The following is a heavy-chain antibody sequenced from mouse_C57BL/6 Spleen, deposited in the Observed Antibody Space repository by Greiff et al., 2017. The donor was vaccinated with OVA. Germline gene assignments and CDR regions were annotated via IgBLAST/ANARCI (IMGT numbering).Heavy chain of an antibody. CDR1: GYTFTSYW. CDR3: ARGSGYKRYFDV. Sequence: VQLQQPGAELVRPGSSVKLSCKASGYTFTSYWMHWVKQRPIQGLEWIGNIDPSDSETHYNQKFKDKATLTVDKSSSTAYMQLSSLTSEDSAVYYCARGSGYKRYFDVWGTGTTVTVSS. CDR2: IDPSDSET. J-gene: IGHJ1*03. V-gene: IGHV1-52*01. D-gene: IGHD1-3*01.